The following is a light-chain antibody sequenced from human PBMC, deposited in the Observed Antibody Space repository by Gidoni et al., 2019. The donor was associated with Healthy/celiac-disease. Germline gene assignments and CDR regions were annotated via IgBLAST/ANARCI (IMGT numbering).Light chain of an antibody. Sequence: DIQMTQSPSTLSASVGDRVTITCRARQSISSWLAWYQQKPGKAPKLLIYKASSLESGVPSRFSGSGSGTEFTLTISSLEPDDFATYYCQQYNSYSRTFXQXTKVEIK. CDR2: KAS. V-gene: IGKV1-5*03. J-gene: IGKJ1*01. CDR1: QSISSW. CDR3: QQYNSYSRT.